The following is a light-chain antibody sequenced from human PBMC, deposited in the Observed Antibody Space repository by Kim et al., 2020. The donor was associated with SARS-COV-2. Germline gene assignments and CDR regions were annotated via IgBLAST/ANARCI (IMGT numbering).Light chain of an antibody. Sequence: NFMLTQPHSVSESPGKTVTISCTRSSGSIASNYVQWYQQRPGSAPTTVIYEDNQRPSGVPNRFSGSIDSSSNSASLTISGLKTEDEADYYCQSYDSNSVFFGGGTKLTVL. J-gene: IGLJ2*01. CDR1: SGSIASNY. V-gene: IGLV6-57*04. CDR2: EDN. CDR3: QSYDSNSVF.